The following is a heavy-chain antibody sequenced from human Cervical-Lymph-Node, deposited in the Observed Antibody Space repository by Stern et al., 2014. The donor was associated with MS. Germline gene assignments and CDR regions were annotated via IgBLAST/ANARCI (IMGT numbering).Heavy chain of an antibody. V-gene: IGHV5-51*01. CDR3: ARHVQGFDY. CDR1: GYSFTIYY. Sequence: VQLVQSGAEVKKPGESLKISCKLSGYSFTIYYIAWVRQMPGKGLEWMGVIYPYESDTTSSPSSQGQVAISADKSITTAYLQWSSLRASDTAMYYCARHVQGFDYWGQGTLVTVSS. CDR2: IYPYESDT. J-gene: IGHJ4*02.